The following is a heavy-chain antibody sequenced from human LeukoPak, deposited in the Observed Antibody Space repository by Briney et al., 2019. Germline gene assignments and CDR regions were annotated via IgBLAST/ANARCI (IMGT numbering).Heavy chain of an antibody. CDR3: ARAGGIAVAGVEYYYYYYMDV. D-gene: IGHD6-19*01. J-gene: IGHJ6*03. V-gene: IGHV1-2*02. CDR2: INPNSGGT. Sequence: GASVKVSCKASGYTFTGYYMHWVRQAPGQGLEWMGWINPNSGGTNYAQKFQGRVTMTRDTSISTAYMELSRLRSDDTAVYYCARAGGIAVAGVEYYYYYYMDVWGKGTTVTVSS. CDR1: GYTFTGYY.